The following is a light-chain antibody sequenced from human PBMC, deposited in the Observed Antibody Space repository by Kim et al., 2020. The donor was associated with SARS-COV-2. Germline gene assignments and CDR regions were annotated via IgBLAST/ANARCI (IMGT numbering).Light chain of an antibody. Sequence: DIQLTQSPSFLSASVGDRVTITCRASQGINTYLAWYQQKPGKAPKLLIYAASTLHSGVPSRFSGSGSGTEFTLTISSLQPEDFATYYCQHLNSYPLTFGPGTKVDIK. V-gene: IGKV1-9*01. CDR1: QGINTY. CDR2: AAS. J-gene: IGKJ3*01. CDR3: QHLNSYPLT.